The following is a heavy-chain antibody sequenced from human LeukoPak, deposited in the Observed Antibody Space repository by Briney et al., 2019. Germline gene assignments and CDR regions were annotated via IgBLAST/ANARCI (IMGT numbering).Heavy chain of an antibody. Sequence: ASVKVSCKASGYSFGIFGISWVRQAPGQGLEWMGWISANNGNTKYAQNLQGRVTMTTDTSTSTAYMELRSLRSDDTAVYYCARVGVVVPAAWFDPWGQGTLVNVSS. CDR2: ISANNGNT. V-gene: IGHV1-18*01. CDR3: ARVGVVVPAAWFDP. D-gene: IGHD2-2*01. J-gene: IGHJ5*02. CDR1: GYSFGIFG.